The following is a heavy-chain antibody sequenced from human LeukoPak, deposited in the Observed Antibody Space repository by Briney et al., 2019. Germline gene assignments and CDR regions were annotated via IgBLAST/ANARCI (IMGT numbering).Heavy chain of an antibody. J-gene: IGHJ4*02. CDR2: INHSGST. V-gene: IGHV4-34*01. CDR3: ARFGSVAGTSY. D-gene: IGHD6-19*01. Sequence: SETLSLTCAVYGGSFSGYYWSWIRQPPGKGLEWIGEINHSGSTNYNPSLKSRVTISVDTSKNQFSLKLSSVTAADTAVYYCARFGSVAGTSYWGQGTLVTVSS. CDR1: GGSFSGYY.